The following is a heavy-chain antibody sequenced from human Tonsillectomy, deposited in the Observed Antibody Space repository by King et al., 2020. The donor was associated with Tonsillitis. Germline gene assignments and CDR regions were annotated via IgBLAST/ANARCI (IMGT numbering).Heavy chain of an antibody. D-gene: IGHD3-22*01. CDR2: IYPGDPET. CDR3: ARYDSTGAGAFDI. J-gene: IGHJ3*02. V-gene: IGHV5-51*01. Sequence: VQLGQSGAEVKKPGEALKISCKGSGYSFTRYWIVWVRQMPGKGLEWMGIIYPGDPETRYSPSFQGQVTISADKSISTAFLQWSRLKGSDSAIYYCARYDSTGAGAFDIWGQGTMVTVSS. CDR1: GYSFTRYW.